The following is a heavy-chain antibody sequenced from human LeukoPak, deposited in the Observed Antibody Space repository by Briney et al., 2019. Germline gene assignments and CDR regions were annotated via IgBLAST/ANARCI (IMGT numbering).Heavy chain of an antibody. CDR3: AKSVYDY. J-gene: IGHJ4*02. Sequence: GGSLRLSCAASGFTFSSYGMHWVRQAPGKGLEWVAVISYDGSNKYYADSVKGRFTISRDNSKNTLYLQMNSLRAEDTAVYYCAKSVYDYWGQGTLATVSS. D-gene: IGHD2-8*01. CDR1: GFTFSSYG. CDR2: ISYDGSNK. V-gene: IGHV3-30*18.